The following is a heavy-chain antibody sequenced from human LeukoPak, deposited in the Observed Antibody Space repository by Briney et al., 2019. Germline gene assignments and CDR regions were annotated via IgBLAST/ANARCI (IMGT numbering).Heavy chain of an antibody. Sequence: PGGSLRLSCAASEFTFSSYTMKWVRRAPGKGLEWVSSISSSSSYIYYADSVKGRFTISRDNAKNSLYLQMNSLRAEDTAVYYCARMNFYGDYCDYWGQGTLVTVSS. CDR3: ARMNFYGDYCDY. CDR1: EFTFSSYT. CDR2: ISSSSSYI. V-gene: IGHV3-21*01. J-gene: IGHJ4*02. D-gene: IGHD4-17*01.